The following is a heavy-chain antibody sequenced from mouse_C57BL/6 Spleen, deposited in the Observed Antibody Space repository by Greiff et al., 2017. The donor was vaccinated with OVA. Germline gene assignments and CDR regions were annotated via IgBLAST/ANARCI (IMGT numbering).Heavy chain of an antibody. CDR1: GYTFTNYW. CDR3: ARVYYYGSRWYFDV. CDR2: IYPGGGYT. Sequence: VQLQQSGAELVRPGTSVKMSCKASGYTFTNYWIGWAKQRPGHGLEWIGAIYPGGGYTNYNEKFKGKATLTADKSSSTAYMQFSSLTSEVSSVSYCARVYYYGSRWYFDVWGTGTTVTVSS. D-gene: IGHD1-1*01. J-gene: IGHJ1*03. V-gene: IGHV1-63*01.